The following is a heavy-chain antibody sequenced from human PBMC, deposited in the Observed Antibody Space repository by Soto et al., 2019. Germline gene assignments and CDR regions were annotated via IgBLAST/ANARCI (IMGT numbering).Heavy chain of an antibody. CDR1: GFTFNSYG. D-gene: IGHD6-19*01. V-gene: IGHV3-33*01. CDR2: IWNDGSDK. J-gene: IGHJ4*02. CDR3: ARASGYGSGWYYFDY. Sequence: QVQLVESGGGVVQPGRSLRLSCAASGFTFNSYGMHWVRQAPGKGLEWVAVIWNDGSDKYYGDSVKGRFTISRDNSKNPLYLQMNSLRDDDTAVYPCARASGYGSGWYYFDYWGQGTLVTVSS.